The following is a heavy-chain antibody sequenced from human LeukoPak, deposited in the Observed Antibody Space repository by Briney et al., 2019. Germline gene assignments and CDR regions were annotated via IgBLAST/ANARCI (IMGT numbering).Heavy chain of an antibody. Sequence: GRSLRLSCAASRFTFSTYAMYWVRQAPGKGLEWGAVISYDGSNKYDADSVKGRSTNSGNNSNNILYLRMGGLRAEDTGVYYCARGVFGRGWFGEGPYYYGMDVWGQGTTVTVSS. J-gene: IGHJ6*02. CDR3: ARGVFGRGWFGEGPYYYGMDV. CDR2: ISYDGSNK. V-gene: IGHV3-30*04. D-gene: IGHD3-10*01. CDR1: RFTFSTYA.